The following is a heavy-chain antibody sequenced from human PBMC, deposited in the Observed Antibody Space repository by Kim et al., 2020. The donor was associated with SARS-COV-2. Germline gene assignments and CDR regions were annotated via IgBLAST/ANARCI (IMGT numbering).Heavy chain of an antibody. CDR2: MNPNSGNT. J-gene: IGHJ6*02. V-gene: IGHV1-8*01. CDR1: GYTFTSYD. CDR3: ARGGRITMIVVVITPYYYYGMDV. D-gene: IGHD3-22*01. Sequence: ASVKVSCKASGYTFTSYDINWVRQATGQGLEWMGWMNPNSGNTGYAQKFQGRVTMTRNTSISTAYMELSSLRSEDTAVYYCARGGRITMIVVVITPYYYYGMDVWAKGPRSPSP.